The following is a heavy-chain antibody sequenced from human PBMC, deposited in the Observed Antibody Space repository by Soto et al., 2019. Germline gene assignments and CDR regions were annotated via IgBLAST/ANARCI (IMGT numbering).Heavy chain of an antibody. D-gene: IGHD2-2*01. CDR2: ISGGGGSA. CDR1: GFTFSNYA. J-gene: IGHJ5*02. V-gene: IGHV3-23*01. Sequence: GGSLRLSCAASGFTFSNYAMTWVRQGPGKGLEWVSAISGGGGSAYYADSVKGRFTISRDNSKNTLYLQMNSLRADDSGVYYCAKDPYSAVLVPVAIGFDPWGPGTLVTVSS. CDR3: AKDPYSAVLVPVAIGFDP.